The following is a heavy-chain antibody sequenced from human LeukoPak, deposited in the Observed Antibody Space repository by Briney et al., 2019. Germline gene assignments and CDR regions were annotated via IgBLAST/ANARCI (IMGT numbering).Heavy chain of an antibody. CDR1: GGSISSYH. V-gene: IGHV4-59*08. CDR2: IFSTGST. CDR3: ARRYGSGSYDKFDY. J-gene: IGHJ4*02. Sequence: PSETLSLTCTVSGGSISSYHWNWIRQPPGKGLEWIGYIFSTGSTNYNPSLKSRVTISLDTSKSQFSLRLTSVTAADTAVYYCARRYGSGSYDKFDYWGQGTPVTVSS. D-gene: IGHD3-10*01.